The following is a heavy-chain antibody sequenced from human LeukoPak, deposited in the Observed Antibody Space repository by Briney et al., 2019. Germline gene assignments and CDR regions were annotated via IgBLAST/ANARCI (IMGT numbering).Heavy chain of an antibody. J-gene: IGHJ6*02. Sequence: GGSLRLSCAASGFTFSSYSMNWVRQAPGKGLEWVSYISSSSSTIYYADSVKGRFTISRDNAKNSLYLQMNSLRAEDTAVYYRARVTGTTWYPYYYGMDVWGQGTTVTVSS. CDR1: GFTFSSYS. CDR3: ARVTGTTWYPYYYGMDV. CDR2: ISSSSSTI. D-gene: IGHD1-7*01. V-gene: IGHV3-48*01.